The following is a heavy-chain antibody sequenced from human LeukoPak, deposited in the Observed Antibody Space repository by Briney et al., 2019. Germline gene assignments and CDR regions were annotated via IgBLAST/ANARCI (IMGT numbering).Heavy chain of an antibody. D-gene: IGHD1-26*01. Sequence: ASVKVFCKVSGYTLTELSMHWVRQAPGKGLEWMGGFDPEDGETIYAQKFQGRVTMTEDTSTDTAYVELSSLRSEDTAVYYCATDLWVSYYDNPLDYWGQGTLVTVSS. V-gene: IGHV1-24*01. CDR3: ATDLWVSYYDNPLDY. CDR1: GYTLTELS. CDR2: FDPEDGET. J-gene: IGHJ4*02.